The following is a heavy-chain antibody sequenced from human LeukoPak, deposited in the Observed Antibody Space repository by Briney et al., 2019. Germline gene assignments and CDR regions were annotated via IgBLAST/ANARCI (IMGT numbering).Heavy chain of an antibody. J-gene: IGHJ4*02. Sequence: PGGSLRLSCAASGFTFSSYAMSWVRQAPGKGLEWVSAISGSGGGTYYADSVKGQFTISRDNSKNTLYLQMNSLRAEDTAVYYCAKDGSHYDSSGYSFYNWGQGTLVTVSS. CDR1: GFTFSSYA. CDR2: ISGSGGGT. D-gene: IGHD3-22*01. V-gene: IGHV3-23*01. CDR3: AKDGSHYDSSGYSFYN.